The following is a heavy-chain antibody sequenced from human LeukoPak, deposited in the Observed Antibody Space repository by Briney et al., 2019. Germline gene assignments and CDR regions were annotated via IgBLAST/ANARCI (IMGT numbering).Heavy chain of an antibody. D-gene: IGHD4-17*01. CDR2: VKQGGREK. J-gene: IGHJ4*02. V-gene: IGHV3-7*01. CDR3: ASYYGINWVIGY. CDR1: GFSFREYW. Sequence: HPGRSLRLSCEGSGFSFREYWMRWVSQAPGKGLEWVASVKQGGREKYYVDSVKGPFDISRDDAKNSLYLQMNTLRSDDTALYYCASYYGINWVIGYWGQGTLVTVSS.